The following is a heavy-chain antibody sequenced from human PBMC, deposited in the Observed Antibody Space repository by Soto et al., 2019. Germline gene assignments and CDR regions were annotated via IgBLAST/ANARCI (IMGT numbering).Heavy chain of an antibody. D-gene: IGHD6-6*01. CDR3: AREGGIAARPDAFDI. CDR2: ISSSGSTI. J-gene: IGHJ3*02. Sequence: GGFLRLSCAASGFTFSSYEMNWVRQAPGKGLEWVSYISSSGSTIYYADSVKGRFTISRDNAKNSLYLQMNSLRAEDTAVYYCAREGGIAARPDAFDIWGQGTMVTVSS. V-gene: IGHV3-48*03. CDR1: GFTFSSYE.